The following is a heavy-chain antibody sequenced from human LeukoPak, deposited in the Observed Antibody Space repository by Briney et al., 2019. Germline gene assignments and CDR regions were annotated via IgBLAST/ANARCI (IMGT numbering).Heavy chain of an antibody. D-gene: IGHD3-16*01. J-gene: IGHJ5*02. CDR1: GGSISGYY. V-gene: IGHV4-59*01. Sequence: SETLSLTCTVSGGSISGYYWSWIRQPPYKGLEWIGYIYYSGSTNYNPSLKSRVTISVDTSKNQFSLKLSSVTAADAAVYYCARGGNWFDPWGQGTLVTVSS. CDR3: ARGGNWFDP. CDR2: IYYSGST.